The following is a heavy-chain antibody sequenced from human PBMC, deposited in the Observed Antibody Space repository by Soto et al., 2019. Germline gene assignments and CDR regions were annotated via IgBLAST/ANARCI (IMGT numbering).Heavy chain of an antibody. CDR3: ARPVPVYYYGMDV. J-gene: IGHJ6*02. CDR1: GGSISSGDYY. Sequence: SETLSLTCTVSGGSISSGDYYWSWIRQPPGKGLEWIGYIYYSGSTYYNPSLKSRVTISVDTSKNQFSLKLSSVTAADTAVYYCARPVPVYYYGMDVWGQGTTVTVSS. CDR2: IYYSGST. V-gene: IGHV4-30-4*01. D-gene: IGHD2-2*01.